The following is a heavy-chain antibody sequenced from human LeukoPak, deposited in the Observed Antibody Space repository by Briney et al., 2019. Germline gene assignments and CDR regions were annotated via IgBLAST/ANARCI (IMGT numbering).Heavy chain of an antibody. V-gene: IGHV1-8*02. J-gene: IGHJ3*02. CDR2: MNPNSGNT. CDR3: ARGGGRVPAADELTAIDI. Sequence: GASVKVSCKASGYSFTSYYMHWVRQAPGQGLEWMGWMNPNSGNTGYAQKFQGRVTMTRNTSISTAYMELSSLRSEDTAVYYCARGGGRVPAADELTAIDIWGQGTMVTVSS. CDR1: GYSFTSYY. D-gene: IGHD2-2*01.